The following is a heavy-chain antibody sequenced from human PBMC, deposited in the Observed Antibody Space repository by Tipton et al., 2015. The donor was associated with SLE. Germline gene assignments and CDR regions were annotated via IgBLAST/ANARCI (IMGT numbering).Heavy chain of an antibody. V-gene: IGHV4-59*01. J-gene: IGHJ3*02. CDR1: GGSISGYY. D-gene: IGHD2-15*01. CDR3: ARGHLRSAPDI. Sequence: TLSLTCTVSGGSISGYYWGWIRQPPGKGLEWIGYISNSGSTSYNASSRNRVTMSLDTSKNQCSLRMSSVTAADTAVYYCARGHLRSAPDIWGQGTMVTVSS. CDR2: ISNSGST.